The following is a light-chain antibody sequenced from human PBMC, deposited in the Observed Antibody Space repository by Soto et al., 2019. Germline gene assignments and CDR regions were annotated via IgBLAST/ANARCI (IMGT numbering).Light chain of an antibody. J-gene: IGLJ1*01. CDR2: EVS. CDR1: SSDVGGYNY. V-gene: IGLV2-14*01. Sequence: QSVLTQPASVSGSPGQSITISCTGTSSDVGGYNYVSWYQQHPGKAPKVMIYEVSKRPSRVSNRFSGSKSGNTASLTISGLQAEDEADYYCSSYTSSSTRVFGTGTKVTVL. CDR3: SSYTSSSTRV.